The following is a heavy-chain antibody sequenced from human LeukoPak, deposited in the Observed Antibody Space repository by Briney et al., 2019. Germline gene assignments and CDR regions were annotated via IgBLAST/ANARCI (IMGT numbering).Heavy chain of an antibody. Sequence: SETLSLTCTVSGGSISSYYWSWIRQPAGKGLEWIGRIYTSGSTNYNPSLKSRVTISVDTSKNQFSLKLSSVTAADTAVYYCASSAGYDSSGYHPYYFDYWGQGTLVTVSS. CDR2: IYTSGST. D-gene: IGHD3-22*01. CDR1: GGSISSYY. CDR3: ASSAGYDSSGYHPYYFDY. J-gene: IGHJ4*02. V-gene: IGHV4-4*07.